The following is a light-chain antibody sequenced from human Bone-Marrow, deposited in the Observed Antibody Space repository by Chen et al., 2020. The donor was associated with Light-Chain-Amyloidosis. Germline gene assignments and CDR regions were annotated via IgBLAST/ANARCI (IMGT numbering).Light chain of an antibody. CDR2: DDS. Sequence: SYVLTQPSSVSVAPGQTATIACVGNNIGSTSVHWYQQTPGQATLLVVYDDSDRPSGIPERLSGSNSGNTATLTISRVEAGDEADYYCQVWDRSSDRPVFGGGTKLTVL. CDR3: QVWDRSSDRPV. CDR1: NIGSTS. J-gene: IGLJ3*02. V-gene: IGLV3-21*02.